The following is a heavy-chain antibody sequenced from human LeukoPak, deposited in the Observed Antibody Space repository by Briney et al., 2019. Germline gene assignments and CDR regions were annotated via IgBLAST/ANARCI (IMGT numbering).Heavy chain of an antibody. V-gene: IGHV3-21*01. CDR1: GFTFSSYG. Sequence: PGGSLRLSCAASGFTFSSYGMNWVRQAPGKGLEWVSSISSSSSYIYYADSVKGRFTISRDNAKNSLYLQMNSLRAEDTAVYYCARGVVVVTASWYFDLWGRGTLVTVSS. CDR3: ARGVVVVTASWYFDL. CDR2: ISSSSSYI. D-gene: IGHD2-21*02. J-gene: IGHJ2*01.